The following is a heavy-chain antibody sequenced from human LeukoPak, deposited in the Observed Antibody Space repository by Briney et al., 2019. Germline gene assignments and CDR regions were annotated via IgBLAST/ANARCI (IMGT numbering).Heavy chain of an antibody. V-gene: IGHV3-21*01. Sequence: GGSLRLSCAASGFTFSSYSMNWVRQAPGKGLEWVSSISSSSSYIYYADSVKGRFTISRDNAKNSLYLQMNSLRAEDTAVYYCARCPLGRGYSGYDELDNWFDPWGQGTLVTVSS. J-gene: IGHJ5*02. D-gene: IGHD5-12*01. CDR3: ARCPLGRGYSGYDELDNWFDP. CDR1: GFTFSSYS. CDR2: ISSSSSYI.